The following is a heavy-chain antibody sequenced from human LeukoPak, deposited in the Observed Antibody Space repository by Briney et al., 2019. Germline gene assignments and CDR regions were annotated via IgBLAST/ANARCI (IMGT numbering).Heavy chain of an antibody. V-gene: IGHV4-59*12. CDR1: GASISSWY. CDR2: IYHSGST. D-gene: IGHD6-13*01. CDR3: ARDSGFFSSLY. J-gene: IGHJ4*02. Sequence: SETLSLTCTVSGASISSWYWSWIRQPPGKGLEWIGSIYHSGSTYYNPSLKSRVTISVDTSENQFSLKLNSVTAADTAVYFCARDSGFFSSLYWGQGTLVTVSS.